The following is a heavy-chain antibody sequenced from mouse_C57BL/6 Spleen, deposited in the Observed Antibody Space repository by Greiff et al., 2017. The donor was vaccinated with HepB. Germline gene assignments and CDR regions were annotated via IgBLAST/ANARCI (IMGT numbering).Heavy chain of an antibody. Sequence: VKLQQPGAELVKPGASVKMSCKASGYTFTSYWITWVKQRPGQGLEWIGDIYPGSGSTNYNEKFKSKATLTVDTSSSTAYMQLSSLTSEDSAVYYCARGDYGNYERYYFDYWGQGTTLTVSS. V-gene: IGHV1-55*01. J-gene: IGHJ2*01. CDR2: IYPGSGST. CDR3: ARGDYGNYERYYFDY. D-gene: IGHD2-1*01. CDR1: GYTFTSYW.